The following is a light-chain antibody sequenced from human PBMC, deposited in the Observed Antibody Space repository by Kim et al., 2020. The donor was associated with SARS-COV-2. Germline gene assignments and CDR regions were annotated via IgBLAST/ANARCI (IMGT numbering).Light chain of an antibody. CDR3: AAWDDSLNGPV. J-gene: IGLJ2*01. Sequence: QSVLTQPPSASGTPGQRVTISCSGSNSNIGTSTVTWYQQLPGTAPKLLIYSYNQRPSGVPDRFSGSKSGTSASLAISGLQSEDEAEYYCAAWDDSLNGPVFGGGTQLTVL. V-gene: IGLV1-44*01. CDR1: NSNIGTST. CDR2: SYN.